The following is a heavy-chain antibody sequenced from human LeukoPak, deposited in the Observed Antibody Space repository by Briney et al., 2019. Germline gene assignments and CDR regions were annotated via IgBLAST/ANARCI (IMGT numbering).Heavy chain of an antibody. Sequence: ASVNVSCKASGGTFSSYAISWVRQAPGQGLEWMGGIIPIFGTANYAQKFQGRVTITTDESTSTAYMELSSLRSEDTAVYYCARGYSGYDYGAFDIWGQGTMVTVSS. D-gene: IGHD5-12*01. V-gene: IGHV1-69*05. J-gene: IGHJ3*02. CDR1: GGTFSSYA. CDR2: IIPIFGTA. CDR3: ARGYSGYDYGAFDI.